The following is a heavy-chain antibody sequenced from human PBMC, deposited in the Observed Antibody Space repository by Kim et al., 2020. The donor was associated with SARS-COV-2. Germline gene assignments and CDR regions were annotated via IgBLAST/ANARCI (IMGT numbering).Heavy chain of an antibody. CDR2: ISYDGSNK. CDR3: ANDYYDSNDYYYYGMDV. V-gene: IGHV3-30*18. D-gene: IGHD3-22*01. CDR1: GFTFSSYG. Sequence: GGSLRLSCAASGFTFSSYGMHWVRQAPGKGLEWVAVISYDGSNKYYADSVKGRFTISRDNSKNTLYLQMNSLRAEDTAVYYCANDYYDSNDYYYYGMDVWGQGTTVTVSS. J-gene: IGHJ6*02.